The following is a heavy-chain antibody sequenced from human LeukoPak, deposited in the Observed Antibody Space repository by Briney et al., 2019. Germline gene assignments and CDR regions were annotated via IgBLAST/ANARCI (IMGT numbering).Heavy chain of an antibody. V-gene: IGHV3-9*01. CDR2: ISWMSGRI. CDR1: GFTFDVYA. J-gene: IGHJ4*02. CDR3: AKGLYGDYVGYFDS. Sequence: GGSLRLSCAAPGFTFDVYAVHRGRQAPGKGLDWASGISWMSGRIDYADSANGRFPISTDNAKKSLYLQTSSLRTQHTALYYTAKGLYGDYVGYFDSWGQGTQVTVSS. D-gene: IGHD4-17*01.